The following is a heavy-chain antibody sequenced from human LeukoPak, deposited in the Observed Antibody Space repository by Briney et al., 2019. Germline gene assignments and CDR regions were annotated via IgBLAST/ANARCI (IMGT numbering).Heavy chain of an antibody. J-gene: IGHJ4*02. Sequence: PGRSLRLSCAASGFTFSSYGMHWVRQAPGKGLEWVAVIWYDGSSKYYADFVKGRFTISRDNSKNTLYLQMNSLRAEDTAVYYCAREGTVTIFGVVIPDGFDYWGQGTLVTVSS. V-gene: IGHV3-33*01. CDR2: IWYDGSSK. CDR3: AREGTVTIFGVVIPDGFDY. D-gene: IGHD3-3*01. CDR1: GFTFSSYG.